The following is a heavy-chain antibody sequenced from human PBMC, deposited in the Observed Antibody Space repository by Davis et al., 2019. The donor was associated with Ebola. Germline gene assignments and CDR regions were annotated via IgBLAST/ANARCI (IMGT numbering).Heavy chain of an antibody. CDR1: GGSLTGHY. CDR3: ARRRIAARPIDY. CDR2: ITHSGST. D-gene: IGHD6-6*01. Sequence: SETLSLTCDVSGGSLTGHYWSWIRQAPGKGLEWIGEITHSGSTNYNPSLKSRVTISVDTSKNQFSLKLSSVTAADTAVYYCARRRIAARPIDYWGQGTLVTVSS. V-gene: IGHV4-34*01. J-gene: IGHJ4*02.